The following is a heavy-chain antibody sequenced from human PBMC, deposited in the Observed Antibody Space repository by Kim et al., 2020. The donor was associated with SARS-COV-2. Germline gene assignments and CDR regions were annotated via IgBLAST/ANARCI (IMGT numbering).Heavy chain of an antibody. Sequence: ASVKVSCKASGYTFTSYYMHWVRQAPGQGLEWMGIINPSGGSTSYAQKFQGRVTMTRDTSTSTVYMELSSLRSEDTAVYYCARDKYFCNTASCYLTDYYYYGMDVWGQGTTVTVSS. CDR1: GYTFTSYY. CDR3: ARDKYFCNTASCYLTDYYYYGMDV. J-gene: IGHJ6*02. CDR2: INPSGGST. V-gene: IGHV1-46*01. D-gene: IGHD2-2*01.